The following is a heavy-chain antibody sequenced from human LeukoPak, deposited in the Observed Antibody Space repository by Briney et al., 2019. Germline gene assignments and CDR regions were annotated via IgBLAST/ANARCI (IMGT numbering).Heavy chain of an antibody. CDR2: IIPIFGTA. CDR3: ARDVGYCSSSSCYFDY. Sequence: SVKVSCKASGGTFSSYAISWVRQAPGQGLEWMGGIIPIFGTANYAQKFQGRVTITADESTSTAYMELSSLRSEDTAVYYCARDVGYCSSSSCYFDYWGQGTLVTVSS. J-gene: IGHJ4*02. D-gene: IGHD2-2*01. V-gene: IGHV1-69*13. CDR1: GGTFSSYA.